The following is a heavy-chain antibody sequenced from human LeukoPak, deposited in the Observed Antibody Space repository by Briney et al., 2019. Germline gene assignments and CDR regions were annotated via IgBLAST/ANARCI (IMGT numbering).Heavy chain of an antibody. Sequence: SETLSLTCTVSGGSMSSYYWSWIRQPPGEGLEWIGYIHYSGSTNYNPSLKSRVTISIDTSKNQFSLKLSSVTAADTAVYYCARVTSGWTRFDYWGQGTLVTVSS. CDR3: ARVTSGWTRFDY. J-gene: IGHJ4*02. V-gene: IGHV4-59*01. D-gene: IGHD6-19*01. CDR1: GGSMSSYY. CDR2: IHYSGST.